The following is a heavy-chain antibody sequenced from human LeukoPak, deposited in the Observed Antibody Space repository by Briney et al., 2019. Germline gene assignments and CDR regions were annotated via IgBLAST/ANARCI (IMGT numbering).Heavy chain of an antibody. V-gene: IGHV3-9*01. CDR2: ISWNSGSI. CDR1: GFTFDDYG. J-gene: IGHJ4*02. CDR3: AKDTFAVAGGFVDY. Sequence: PGRSLRLSCAASGFTFDDYGMHWVRQAPGKGLEWVSGISWNSGSIGYADSVKGRFTISRDNAKNSLHLQMNSLRAEDTALYYCAKDTFAVAGGFVDYWGQGILVTVSS. D-gene: IGHD6-13*01.